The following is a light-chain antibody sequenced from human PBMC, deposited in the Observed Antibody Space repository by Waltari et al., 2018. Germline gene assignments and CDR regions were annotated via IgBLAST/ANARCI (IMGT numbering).Light chain of an antibody. V-gene: IGLV2-11*03. Sequence: WYQQHPGKAPQLMIYDVNRRPSGVPDRFSGSKSGNTASLTVSGLQAEDEADYYCCSYAGSYNWVFGGGTTLTVL. CDR2: DVN. J-gene: IGLJ2*01. CDR3: CSYAGSYNWV.